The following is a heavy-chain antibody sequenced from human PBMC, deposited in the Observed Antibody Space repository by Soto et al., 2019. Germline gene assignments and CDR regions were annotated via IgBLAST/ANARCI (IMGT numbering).Heavy chain of an antibody. J-gene: IGHJ4*02. CDR2: INHSGST. CDR3: ARGYCSSTSCLNFDY. Sequence: SETLSLTCAVYGGSFSGYYWSWIRQPPGKGLEWIGEINHSGSTNYNPSLKSRVTISVDTSKNQFSLKLSSVTAADTAVYYCARGYCSSTSCLNFDYWGQGTLVTVS. CDR1: GGSFSGYY. D-gene: IGHD2-2*01. V-gene: IGHV4-34*01.